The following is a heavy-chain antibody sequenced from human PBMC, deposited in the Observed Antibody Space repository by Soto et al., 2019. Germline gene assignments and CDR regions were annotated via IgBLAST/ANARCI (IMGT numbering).Heavy chain of an antibody. CDR2: ISGGSRTI. J-gene: IGHJ4*02. Sequence: GGALRLSWVASGFTFSSYSINWVRPAPGEGLEWVSYISGGSRTINHADSVKGRFTISRDNAKNSLYLQMNSLRAEDTAVYYCSSEVRLDPSGQRGDYWGQGTLVTVSS. D-gene: IGHD5-12*01. CDR1: GFTFSSYS. V-gene: IGHV3-48*01. CDR3: SSEVRLDPSGQRGDY.